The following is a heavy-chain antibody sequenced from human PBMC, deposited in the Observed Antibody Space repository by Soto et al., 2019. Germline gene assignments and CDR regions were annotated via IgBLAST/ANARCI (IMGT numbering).Heavy chain of an antibody. CDR3: ARGRKIVVVPAAS. D-gene: IGHD2-2*01. Sequence: PGGALRVYCAASGFTCNDYTMHWVRQAPGKGLEWVSLISWDGGSTYYADSVKGRFTISRDNSKNSLYLQMNSLRTEDTALYYCARGRKIVVVPAASWGQGTLVTVSS. V-gene: IGHV3-43*01. CDR2: ISWDGGST. CDR1: GFTCNDYT. J-gene: IGHJ4*02.